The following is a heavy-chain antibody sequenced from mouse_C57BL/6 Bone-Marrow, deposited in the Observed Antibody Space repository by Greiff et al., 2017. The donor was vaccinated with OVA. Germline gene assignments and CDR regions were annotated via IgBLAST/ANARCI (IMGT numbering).Heavy chain of an antibody. CDR1: GYTFTSYW. CDR3: AREDYYGSSYSYYFDY. J-gene: IGHJ2*01. D-gene: IGHD1-1*01. Sequence: QVQLQQPGAELVKPGASVQLSCKASGYTFTSYWMQWVKQRPGQGLEWIGEIDPSDSYTNYNQKFKGKATLTVDTSSSTAYMQLSSLTSEDSAVYYCAREDYYGSSYSYYFDYWGQGTTLTVSS. CDR2: IDPSDSYT. V-gene: IGHV1-50*01.